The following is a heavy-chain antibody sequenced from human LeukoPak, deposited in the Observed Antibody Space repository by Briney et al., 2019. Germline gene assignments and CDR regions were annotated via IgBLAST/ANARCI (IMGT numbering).Heavy chain of an antibody. D-gene: IGHD5-18*01. CDR1: GGTFSGYY. Sequence: PSETLSLTCAVYGGTFSGYYWSWIRQPPGKGLEWIGEINHSGSTNYNPSLKSRVTISVDTSKNQFSLKLSSVTAADTAVYYCARGKGYSYGYVDYWGQGTLVTVSS. CDR3: ARGKGYSYGYVDY. J-gene: IGHJ4*02. CDR2: INHSGST. V-gene: IGHV4-34*01.